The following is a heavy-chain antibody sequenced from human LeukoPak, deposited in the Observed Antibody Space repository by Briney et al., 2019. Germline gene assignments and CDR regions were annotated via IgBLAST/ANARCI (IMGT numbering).Heavy chain of an antibody. CDR1: GFTFSSYW. J-gene: IGHJ4*02. CDR2: IYYSGTT. Sequence: GSLRLSCAASGFTFSSYWMHWVRQAPGKGLVWIGSIYYSGTTYYNPSLKSRVTISVDTSKNQFSLKLSSVTAADTAIYYCARGGPVAGTDFDYWGQGTLVTVSS. V-gene: IGHV4-39*07. CDR3: ARGGPVAGTDFDY. D-gene: IGHD6-19*01.